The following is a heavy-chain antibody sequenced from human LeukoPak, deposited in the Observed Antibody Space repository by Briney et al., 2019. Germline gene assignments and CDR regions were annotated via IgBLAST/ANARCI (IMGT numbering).Heavy chain of an antibody. Sequence: SETLSLTCTVSGGSISSSSYYWGWIRQPPGKGLEWIGSIYYSGNTYYNPSLKSRVTISVDTSKNQFSLKLSSVTAADTAVYYCARVTGRGGFDYWGQGTLVTVSS. D-gene: IGHD1-20*01. J-gene: IGHJ4*02. CDR2: IYYSGNT. CDR3: ARVTGRGGFDY. V-gene: IGHV4-39*07. CDR1: GGSISSSSYY.